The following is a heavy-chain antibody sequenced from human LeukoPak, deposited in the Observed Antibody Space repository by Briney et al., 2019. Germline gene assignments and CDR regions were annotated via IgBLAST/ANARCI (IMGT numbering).Heavy chain of an antibody. CDR3: AILPTV. Sequence: PSDTLSLTCAVSGPPISRYYWRWIRQTPAKALQFIGYIYNSVNDYNPSLKSRVIISSDPSKNQFSLRLRSMTAADTAVYYCAILPTVWGQGTLVTVSS. J-gene: IGHJ4*02. CDR2: IYNSVN. D-gene: IGHD1-14*01. V-gene: IGHV4-59*07. CDR1: GPPISRYY.